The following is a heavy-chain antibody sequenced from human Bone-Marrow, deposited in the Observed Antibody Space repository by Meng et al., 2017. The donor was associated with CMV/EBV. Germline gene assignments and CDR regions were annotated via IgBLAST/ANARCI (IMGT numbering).Heavy chain of an antibody. D-gene: IGHD2-2*01. CDR2: ISGSGGST. J-gene: IGHJ4*02. Sequence: GESLKISCAASGFTFSSYAMSWVRQAPGKGLEWVSAISGSGGSTYYADSVKGRFTISRDNSKKTLYLQMNSLRAEDTAVYYCAKDRAIVVVPTAKGELFDYWGQGTLVTVSS. V-gene: IGHV3-23*01. CDR1: GFTFSSYA. CDR3: AKDRAIVVVPTAKGELFDY.